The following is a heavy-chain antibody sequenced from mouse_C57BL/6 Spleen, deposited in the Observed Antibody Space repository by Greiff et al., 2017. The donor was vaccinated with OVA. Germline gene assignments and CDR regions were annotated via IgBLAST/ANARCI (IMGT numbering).Heavy chain of an antibody. CDR2: IHPNSGST. V-gene: IGHV1-64*01. Sequence: VQLQQSGAELVKPGASVKLSCKASGYTFTSYWMHWVKQRPGQGLEWIGMIHPNSGSTNYNEKFKSKATLTVDKSSSTAYMQLSSLTSEDSAVYYCAREGVVRAMDYWGQGTSVTVSS. CDR3: AREGVVRAMDY. D-gene: IGHD1-1*01. J-gene: IGHJ4*01. CDR1: GYTFTSYW.